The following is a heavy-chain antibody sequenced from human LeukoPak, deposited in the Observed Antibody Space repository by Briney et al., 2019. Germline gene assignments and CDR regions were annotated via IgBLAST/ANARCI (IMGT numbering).Heavy chain of an antibody. J-gene: IGHJ4*02. CDR1: GGSIRGFY. D-gene: IGHD2/OR15-2a*01. CDR2: IYHTGST. V-gene: IGHV4-59*08. Sequence: SETLSLTCTVSGGSIRGFYWGWVRQPPGRGLECIGYIYHTGSTTYNPSLKSRVSMSVDTSRDQFSLRLSSVTAADTAVYYCARHHPRNTVDFWGQGTLVTVSS. CDR3: ARHHPRNTVDF.